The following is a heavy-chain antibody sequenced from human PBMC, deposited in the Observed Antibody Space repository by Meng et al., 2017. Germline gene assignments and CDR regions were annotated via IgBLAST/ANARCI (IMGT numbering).Heavy chain of an antibody. V-gene: IGHV1-2*06. Sequence: QLQLVQSGAGGKKPGASVKVSCKPSGYSFTAYYIHWLRQAPGQGLEWMGRIDPNSGVTEYAHKFHGRVTVTGDTSISTAYMELRRLTSDDTAVYYCARDEDISAAGKLFGDYWGQGTLVTVSS. CDR1: GYSFTAYY. CDR3: ARDEDISAAGKLFGDY. CDR2: IDPNSGVT. J-gene: IGHJ4*02. D-gene: IGHD6-13*01.